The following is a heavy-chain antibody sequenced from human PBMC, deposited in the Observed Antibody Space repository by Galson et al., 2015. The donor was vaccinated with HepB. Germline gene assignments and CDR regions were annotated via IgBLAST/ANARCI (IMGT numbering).Heavy chain of an antibody. CDR3: ARESVDTAMAWNAFDI. Sequence: SLRFSCAASGFTFSSYEMNWVRQAPGKGLEWVSYISSSGSTIYYADSVKGRFTISRDNAKNSLYLQMNSLRAEDTAVYYCARESVDTAMAWNAFDIWGQGTMVTVSS. CDR2: ISSSGSTI. V-gene: IGHV3-48*03. CDR1: GFTFSSYE. J-gene: IGHJ3*02. D-gene: IGHD5-18*01.